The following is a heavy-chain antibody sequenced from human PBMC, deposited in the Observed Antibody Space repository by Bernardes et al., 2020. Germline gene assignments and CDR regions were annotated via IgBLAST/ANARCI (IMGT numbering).Heavy chain of an antibody. J-gene: IGHJ5*02. CDR2: ISSSSSYI. Sequence: GGSLRLSCAASGFTFSSYSMNWVRQAPGKGLEWVSSISSSSSYIYYADSIKGRLTVSRDNAKNSLYLQMNSLRAEDTAVYYCAREETYYDFLTGSNLNWLDPWGQGTLVTVSS. CDR3: AREETYYDFLTGSNLNWLDP. V-gene: IGHV3-21*01. D-gene: IGHD3-9*01. CDR1: GFTFSSYS.